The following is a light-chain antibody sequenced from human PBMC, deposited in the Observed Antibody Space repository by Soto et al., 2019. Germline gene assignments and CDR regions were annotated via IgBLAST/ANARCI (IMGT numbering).Light chain of an antibody. V-gene: IGKV4-1*01. Sequence: DIVMTQSPDSLAVSLGERATINCKSSQSVLYSSNNKNYLAWYQQKPGQPPKLIIYWPSTRESGVPDRFSGSGSGTDFTLTISSLQDEDVAVYYCQQYYSTPQTFGQGTKVEIK. CDR2: WPS. CDR1: QSVLYSSNNKNY. CDR3: QQYYSTPQT. J-gene: IGKJ1*01.